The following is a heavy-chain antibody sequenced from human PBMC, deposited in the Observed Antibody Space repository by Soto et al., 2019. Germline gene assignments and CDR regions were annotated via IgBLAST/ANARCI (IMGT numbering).Heavy chain of an antibody. Sequence: GGSLRLSCAAPGFTFSSYGMHWVRQAPGKGLEWVAVISYDGSNKYYADSVKGRFTISRDNSKTTLYLQMNSLRAEDTAVYYCAKIGYSSGWDFDYWGQGTLVTVSS. CDR2: ISYDGSNK. J-gene: IGHJ4*02. CDR1: GFTFSSYG. CDR3: AKIGYSSGWDFDY. V-gene: IGHV3-30*18. D-gene: IGHD6-19*01.